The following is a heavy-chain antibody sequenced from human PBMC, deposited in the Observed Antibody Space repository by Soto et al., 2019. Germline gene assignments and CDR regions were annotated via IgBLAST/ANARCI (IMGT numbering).Heavy chain of an antibody. D-gene: IGHD3-3*01. CDR2: ISGSGGST. CDR3: AKGGSTIFGVVIITYDY. J-gene: IGHJ4*02. Sequence: PGGSLRLSCAASGFTFSSYAMSWVRQAPGKGLVWVSVISGSGGSTYYVDSVKGRFTISRDNSKNMLYLQMNSLRAEDTAVYYCAKGGSTIFGVVIITYDYWGQGTLVTVSS. CDR1: GFTFSSYA. V-gene: IGHV3-23*01.